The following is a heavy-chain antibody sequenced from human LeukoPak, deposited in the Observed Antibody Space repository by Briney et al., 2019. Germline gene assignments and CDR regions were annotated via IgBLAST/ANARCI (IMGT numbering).Heavy chain of an antibody. J-gene: IGHJ4*02. CDR2: IKQDGSEK. CDR1: GFTFSDYY. Sequence: GRSLRLSCAASGFTFSDYYMSWVRQAPGKGLEWVANIKQDGSEKYYVDSVKGRFTISRDDAKNSLYLQMNSLRAEDTAVYYCAAGYSSSWYDYWGQGTLVTVSS. D-gene: IGHD6-13*01. V-gene: IGHV3-7*01. CDR3: AAGYSSSWYDY.